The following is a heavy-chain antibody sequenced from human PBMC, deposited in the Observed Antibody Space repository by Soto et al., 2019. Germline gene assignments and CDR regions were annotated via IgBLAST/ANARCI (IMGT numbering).Heavy chain of an antibody. Sequence: SETLSLTCTVSGGSISSYYGSWIRQPPGKGLEWIGYIYYSGSTYYNPSLKSRVTISVDTSKNQFSLKLSSVTAADTAVYYCARGSGSYYAPFDYWGQGTLVTVSS. CDR3: ARGSGSYYAPFDY. V-gene: IGHV4-59*06. CDR2: IYYSGST. CDR1: GGSISSYY. D-gene: IGHD3-10*01. J-gene: IGHJ4*02.